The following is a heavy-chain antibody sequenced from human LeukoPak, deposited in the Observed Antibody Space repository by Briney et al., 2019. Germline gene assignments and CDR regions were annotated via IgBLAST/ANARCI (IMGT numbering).Heavy chain of an antibody. V-gene: IGHV4-39*01. J-gene: IGHJ4*02. CDR3: ARLGDGDWDY. CDR1: GGSISSSSYY. Sequence: SETLSLTCPVSGGSISSSSYYWGWIRQPPGQGLEWIGSIYYSGSTYYNPSLKSRVTISVDTSKNQFSLKLSSVTAADTAVYYCARLGDGDWDYWGQGTLVTVSS. D-gene: IGHD5-24*01. CDR2: IYYSGST.